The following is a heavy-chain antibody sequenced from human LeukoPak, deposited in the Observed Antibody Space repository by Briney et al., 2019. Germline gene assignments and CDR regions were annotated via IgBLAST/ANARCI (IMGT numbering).Heavy chain of an antibody. J-gene: IGHJ4*02. D-gene: IGHD4-17*01. Sequence: GGSLRLSCAASGFTFSTYSMNWVRQAPGKGLEWVSSISSSNSYIYYADSVKGRFTISRDNAKNSLYLQMNTLRADDTAVYYCAREGRRDYGDYPYYFDYWGQGTLVTASS. CDR2: ISSSNSYI. CDR1: GFTFSTYS. CDR3: AREGRRDYGDYPYYFDY. V-gene: IGHV3-21*01.